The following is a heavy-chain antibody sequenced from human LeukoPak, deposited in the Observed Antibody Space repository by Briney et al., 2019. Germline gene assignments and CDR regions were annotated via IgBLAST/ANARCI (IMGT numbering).Heavy chain of an antibody. Sequence: GASVEVSCKASGGTFSSYAISWVRQAPGQGLEWMGGIIPIFGTANYAQKFQGRVTITADESTSTAYMELSSLRSEDTAVYYCATWVPFYYFDYWGQGTLVTVSS. J-gene: IGHJ4*02. D-gene: IGHD1-26*01. CDR2: IIPIFGTA. CDR3: ATWVPFYYFDY. CDR1: GGTFSSYA. V-gene: IGHV1-69*13.